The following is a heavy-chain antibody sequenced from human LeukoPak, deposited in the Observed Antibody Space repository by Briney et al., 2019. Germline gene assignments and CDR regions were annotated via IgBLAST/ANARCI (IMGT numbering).Heavy chain of an antibody. D-gene: IGHD6-13*01. J-gene: IGHJ4*02. Sequence: SGTLSLTCAVSGDSISSKNWWNWVRQPPGKGLEWIGEIYHSGNTNYNPSLKSRVTISVDKSKNQFSLILSSVTAADTAVYYCARDREYSKSWSFDYWGQGTLVTVSS. CDR3: ARDREYSKSWSFDY. CDR2: IYHSGNT. V-gene: IGHV4-4*02. CDR1: GDSISSKNW.